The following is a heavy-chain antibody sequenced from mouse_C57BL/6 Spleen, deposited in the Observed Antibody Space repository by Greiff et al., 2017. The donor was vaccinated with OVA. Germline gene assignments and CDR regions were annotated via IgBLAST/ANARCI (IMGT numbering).Heavy chain of an antibody. Sequence: QVQLQQSGAELARPGASVKLSCKASGYTFTSYGISWVKQRTGQGLEWIGEIYPRSGNTYYNEKFKGQATLTADKSSSTAYLELRSLTSEDSAVYFCARGREYSNYPYYAMDYWGQGTSVTVSS. CDR3: ARGREYSNYPYYAMDY. CDR2: IYPRSGNT. CDR1: GYTFTSYG. J-gene: IGHJ4*01. D-gene: IGHD2-5*01. V-gene: IGHV1-81*01.